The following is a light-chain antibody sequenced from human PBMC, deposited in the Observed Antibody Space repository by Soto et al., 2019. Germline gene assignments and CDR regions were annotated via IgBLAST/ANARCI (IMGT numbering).Light chain of an antibody. CDR3: QSYDISLSGSM. CDR1: SSNIWAGYH. Sequence: QSVLTPPPSVSGAPGQRVTISCTGSSSNIWAGYHVHWYQQLPGTAPKLLIDGNSNRPSGVPDRFSGSKSGTSASLAITGLQAEAEADYYCQSYDISLSGSMFGGGTKLTVL. V-gene: IGLV1-40*01. CDR2: GNS. J-gene: IGLJ3*02.